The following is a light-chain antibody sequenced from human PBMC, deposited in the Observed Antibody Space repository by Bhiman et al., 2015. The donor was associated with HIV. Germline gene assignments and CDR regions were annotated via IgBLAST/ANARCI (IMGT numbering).Light chain of an antibody. J-gene: IGLJ3*02. CDR3: SSYTTSDTWV. CDR1: TSDIGNYNY. Sequence: QSALTQPASVSGSPGQSISISCTGTTSDIGNYNYVSWYQQLPGKAPKLMIYDVTTRPTGVSNRFSGSKSGNTASLTISGLQSDDEADYYCSSYTTSDTWVFGGGTKLTVL. V-gene: IGLV2-14*03. CDR2: DVT.